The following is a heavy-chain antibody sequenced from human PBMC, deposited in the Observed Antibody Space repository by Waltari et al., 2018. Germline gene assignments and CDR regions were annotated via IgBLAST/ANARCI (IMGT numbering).Heavy chain of an antibody. Sequence: GRSLRLSCAASGFTFSSYGMHWVRQAPGKGLEWVAVISDDGSYKYYADSVKGRFTISRDNSKNTLHLQVSSLRAEDTAVYYCVRGAVETPMDFRLHSWGQGTLVTVSS. D-gene: IGHD5-18*01. J-gene: IGHJ4*02. CDR3: VRGAVETPMDFRLHS. V-gene: IGHV3-30*03. CDR2: ISDDGSYK. CDR1: GFTFSSYG.